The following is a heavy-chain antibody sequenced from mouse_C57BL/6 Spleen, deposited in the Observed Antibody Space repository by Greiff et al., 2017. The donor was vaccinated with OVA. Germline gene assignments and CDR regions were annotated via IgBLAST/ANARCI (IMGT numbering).Heavy chain of an antibody. CDR3: ARAPRWDDGGYFDV. J-gene: IGHJ1*03. V-gene: IGHV5-16*01. D-gene: IGHD4-1*01. CDR1: GFTFSDYY. CDR2: INYDGSST. Sequence: EVHLVESEGGLVQPGSSMKLSCTASGFTFSDYYMAWVRQVPEKGLEWVANINYDGSSTYYLDSLKSRFIISRDNAKNILYLQMSSLKSEDTATYYCARAPRWDDGGYFDVWGTGTTVTVSS.